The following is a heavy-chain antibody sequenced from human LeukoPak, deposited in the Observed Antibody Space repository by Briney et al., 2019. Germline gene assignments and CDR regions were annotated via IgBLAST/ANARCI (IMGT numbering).Heavy chain of an antibody. CDR2: IIPIFGTA. CDR1: GGTFSSYA. Sequence: SVKVSCXASGGTFSSYAISWVRQAPGQGLEWMGGIIPIFGTANYAQKFQGRVTITTDESTSTAYMELCSLRSEDTAVYYCARAESGDDYDSSGYYSLSLDYWGQGTLVTVSS. D-gene: IGHD3-22*01. J-gene: IGHJ4*02. V-gene: IGHV1-69*05. CDR3: ARAESGDDYDSSGYYSLSLDY.